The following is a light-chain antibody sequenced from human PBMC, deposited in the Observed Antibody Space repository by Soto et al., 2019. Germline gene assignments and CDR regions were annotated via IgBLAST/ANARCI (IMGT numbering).Light chain of an antibody. CDR2: GAS. CDR1: QSVSSSY. V-gene: IGKV3-20*01. Sequence: EIVLTQSPGTLSLSPGERATLSCRASQSVSSSYLAWYQQKPGQAPRLLIYGASSRATGIPDRFSGSGSGTDFTLTISRLEPEDFAMYYCQQLNSFPITFGQGTRLDIK. J-gene: IGKJ5*01. CDR3: QQLNSFPIT.